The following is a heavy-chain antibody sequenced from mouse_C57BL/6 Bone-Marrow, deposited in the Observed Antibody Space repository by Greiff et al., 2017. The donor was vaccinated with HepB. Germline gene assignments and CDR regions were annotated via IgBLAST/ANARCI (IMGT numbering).Heavy chain of an antibody. D-gene: IGHD1-1*01. V-gene: IGHV1-54*01. J-gene: IGHJ1*03. CDR2: INPGSGGT. CDR1: GYAFTNYL. CDR3: ARRYYGSSYWYFDV. Sequence: VQLKESGAELVRPGTSVKVSCKASGYAFTNYLIEWVKQRPGQGLEWIGVINPGSGGTNYNEKFKGKETLTADKSSSTAYMQLSSLTSEDSAVYFCARRYYGSSYWYFDVWGTGTTVTVSS.